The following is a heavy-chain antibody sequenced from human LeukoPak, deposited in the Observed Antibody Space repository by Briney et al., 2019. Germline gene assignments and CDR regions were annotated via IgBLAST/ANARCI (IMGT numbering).Heavy chain of an antibody. J-gene: IGHJ4*02. Sequence: GGSLRLSCAASGFTFSSYSMNWVRQAPGKGLEWVSSISSSSSYIYYADPVKGRFTVSRDNAKNSLYLQMNSLRAEDTAVYYCARARWMATAVVYWGQGTLVTVSS. CDR1: GFTFSSYS. V-gene: IGHV3-21*01. CDR3: ARARWMATAVVY. CDR2: ISSSSSYI. D-gene: IGHD5-24*01.